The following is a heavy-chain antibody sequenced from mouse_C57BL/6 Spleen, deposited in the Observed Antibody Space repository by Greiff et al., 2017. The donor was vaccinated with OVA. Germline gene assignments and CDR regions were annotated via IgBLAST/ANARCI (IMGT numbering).Heavy chain of an antibody. CDR3: ARSIGYYYGSSRDYFDY. V-gene: IGHV1-54*01. CDR1: GYAFTNYL. J-gene: IGHJ2*01. D-gene: IGHD1-1*01. CDR2: INPGSGGT. Sequence: VQLQQSGAELVRPGTSVKVSCKASGYAFTNYLIEWVKQRPGQGLEWIGVINPGSGGTNYNEKFKGKATLTADKSSSTAYMQLSSLTSEDSAVYFCARSIGYYYGSSRDYFDYWGQGTTLTVSS.